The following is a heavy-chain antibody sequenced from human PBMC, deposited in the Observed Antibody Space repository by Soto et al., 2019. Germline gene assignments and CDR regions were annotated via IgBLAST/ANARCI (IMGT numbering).Heavy chain of an antibody. CDR2: ISGSGGST. V-gene: IGHV3-23*01. J-gene: IGHJ4*02. CDR3: AKDRIVYEWELHPVDY. D-gene: IGHD1-26*01. CDR1: GFTFSSYA. Sequence: EVQLLESGGGLVQPGGSLRLSCAASGFTFSSYAMSWVRQAPGKGLEWVSAISGSGGSTYYADSVKGRFTISRDNSKNTLYLQMNSLRAEDTAVYYCAKDRIVYEWELHPVDYWGQGTLVTVSS.